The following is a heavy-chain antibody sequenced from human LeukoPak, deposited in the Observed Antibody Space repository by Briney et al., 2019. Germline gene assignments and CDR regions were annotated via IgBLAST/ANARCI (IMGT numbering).Heavy chain of an antibody. CDR3: AREYCSSTSCYGWFGP. CDR1: GGSFSGYY. V-gene: IGHV4-34*01. D-gene: IGHD2-2*01. CDR2: INHSGST. Sequence: SETLSLTCAVYGGSFSGYYWSWIRQPPGKGLEWIGEINHSGSTNYNPSLKSRVTISVDTSKNQFSLKLSSVTAADTAVYYCAREYCSSTSCYGWFGPWGQGTLVTVSS. J-gene: IGHJ5*02.